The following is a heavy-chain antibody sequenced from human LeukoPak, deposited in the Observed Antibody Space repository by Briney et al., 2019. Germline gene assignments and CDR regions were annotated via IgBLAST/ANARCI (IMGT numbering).Heavy chain of an antibody. Sequence: SVKVSCKASGGTFSSYAISWVRQAPGQGLEWMGGIIPIFGTANYAQKFQGRVTIITDESTSTAYMELSSLRSEDTAVYYCARDRGFWSGYSRNYFDYWGQGTLVTVSS. J-gene: IGHJ4*02. CDR1: GGTFSSYA. CDR3: ARDRGFWSGYSRNYFDY. D-gene: IGHD3-3*01. V-gene: IGHV1-69*05. CDR2: IIPIFGTA.